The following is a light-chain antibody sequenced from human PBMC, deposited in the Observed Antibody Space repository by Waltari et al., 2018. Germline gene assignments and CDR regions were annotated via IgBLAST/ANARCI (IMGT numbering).Light chain of an antibody. V-gene: IGKV1-33*01. J-gene: IGKJ2*01. CDR2: DAT. CDR3: QHFDNLLFT. CDR1: QDISHY. Sequence: DIQVTQSPSSLSASVGDRVTITCQASQDISHYLNWYQQRPGKAPKVLIYDATLLKIGVPSRFSGSGSGTDFTFAITSLQPEDAATYYCQHFDNLLFTFGQGTKLES.